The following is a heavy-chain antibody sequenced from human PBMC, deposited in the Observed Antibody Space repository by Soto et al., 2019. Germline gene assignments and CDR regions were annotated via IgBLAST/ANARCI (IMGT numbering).Heavy chain of an antibody. V-gene: IGHV4-39*07. CDR1: GGSISSSSYY. D-gene: IGHD7-27*01. CDR3: ARARGNWGLSGMDV. Sequence: SETLSLTSTVSGGSISSSSYYWGWIRQPPGKGLEWIGSIYYSGSTYYNPSLKSRVTISVDTSKNQFSLKLSSVTAADTAVYYCARARGNWGLSGMDVWGQGTTVTVSS. CDR2: IYYSGST. J-gene: IGHJ6*02.